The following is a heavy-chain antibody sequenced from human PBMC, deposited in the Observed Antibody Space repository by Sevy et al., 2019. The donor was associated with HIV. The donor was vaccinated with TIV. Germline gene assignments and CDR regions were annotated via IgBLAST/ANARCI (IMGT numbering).Heavy chain of an antibody. CDR3: ARGIYDSSGYYKKGVDY. D-gene: IGHD3-22*01. Sequence: ASVKVSCKASGYTFTSYDINWVRQATGQGLEWMGWINPNSGNTGYAQKFQGRVTMTRHTSISTAYMELSSLRSEDTAVYYCARGIYDSSGYYKKGVDYWGQGTLVTVSS. CDR2: INPNSGNT. CDR1: GYTFTSYD. J-gene: IGHJ4*02. V-gene: IGHV1-8*01.